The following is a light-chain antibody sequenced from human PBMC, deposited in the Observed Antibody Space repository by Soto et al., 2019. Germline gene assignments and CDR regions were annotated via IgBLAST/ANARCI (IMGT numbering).Light chain of an antibody. V-gene: IGKV3-15*01. Sequence: IVMTQSPATLSMSPGERATLSCRASQSLNRDLAWYQQKPGQSPRLLIFGASIRATGIPARFSGSGSGTDFTLTISSLQPEDFATYYCQQSYSTPPTFGPGTKVIS. CDR1: QSLNRD. J-gene: IGKJ3*01. CDR3: QQSYSTPPT. CDR2: GAS.